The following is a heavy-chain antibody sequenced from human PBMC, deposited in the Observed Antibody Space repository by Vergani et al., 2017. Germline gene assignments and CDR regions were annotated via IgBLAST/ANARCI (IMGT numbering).Heavy chain of an antibody. D-gene: IGHD3-10*01. CDR3: ARCRGVGRFSLDY. Sequence: QVQLVESGGGVVQPGRSLRLSCAASGFTFCSYAMHWVRQAPGKGLEWVAVISYDGSNKYYADSVKGRFTISRDNSKNTLYLQMNSLRAEDTAVYYCARCRGVGRFSLDYWGQGTLVTVSS. V-gene: IGHV3-30-3*01. CDR1: GFTFCSYA. CDR2: ISYDGSNK. J-gene: IGHJ4*02.